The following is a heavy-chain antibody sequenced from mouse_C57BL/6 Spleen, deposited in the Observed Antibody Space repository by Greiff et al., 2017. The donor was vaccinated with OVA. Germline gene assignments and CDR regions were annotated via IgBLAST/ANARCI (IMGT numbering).Heavy chain of an antibody. Sequence: EVKLMESGGGLVKPGGSLKLSCAASGFTFSDYGMHWVRQAPEKGLEWVAYISSGSSTIYYADTVKGRFTISRDNAKNTLFLQMTSLRSEDTAMYYCAYDYDGLDYWGQGTTLTVSS. J-gene: IGHJ2*01. D-gene: IGHD2-4*01. CDR1: GFTFSDYG. CDR3: AYDYDGLDY. CDR2: ISSGSSTI. V-gene: IGHV5-17*01.